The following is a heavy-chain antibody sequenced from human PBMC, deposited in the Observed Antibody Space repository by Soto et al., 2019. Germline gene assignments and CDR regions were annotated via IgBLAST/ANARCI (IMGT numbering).Heavy chain of an antibody. CDR1: GFTFDDYA. D-gene: IGHD3-10*01. CDR2: ISWNGASI. J-gene: IGHJ4*01. Sequence: EVQLVESGGGLVQPGRSLRLSCAASGFTFDDYAIHWVRQAPGRGLEWVAGISWNGASISYADSVKGRFTISRDNAKNSLHLQMNSLRSEDTALYYCANLPLYGSGFDCWGHGTLVTVSS. V-gene: IGHV3-9*01. CDR3: ANLPLYGSGFDC.